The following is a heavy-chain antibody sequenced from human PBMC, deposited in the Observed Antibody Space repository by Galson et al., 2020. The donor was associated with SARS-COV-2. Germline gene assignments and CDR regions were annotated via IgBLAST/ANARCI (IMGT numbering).Heavy chain of an antibody. J-gene: IGHJ6*02. V-gene: IGHV1-18*01. CDR3: ARDSVTHYYYYGMDV. D-gene: IGHD4-4*01. CDR1: GYTFTSYG. Sequence: GESLKISCKASGYTFTSYGISWVRQDPGQGLEWMGWISAYNGNTNYAQKLQGRVTMTTDTSTSTAYMELRSLRSDDTAVYYCARDSVTHYYYYGMDVWGQGTTVTVSS. CDR2: ISAYNGNT.